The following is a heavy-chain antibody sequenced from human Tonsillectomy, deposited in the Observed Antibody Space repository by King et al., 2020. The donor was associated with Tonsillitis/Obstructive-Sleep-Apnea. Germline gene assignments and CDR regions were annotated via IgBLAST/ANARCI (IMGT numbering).Heavy chain of an antibody. CDR1: GFTFSDHY. D-gene: IGHD3-22*01. CDR3: AREAEGYDKGGYYYVGIDY. Sequence: VQLVESGGGLVQPGGSLRLSCAASGFTFSDHYMDWVRQAPGKGLEWVGRTRNKANSYTTEYAASVKSRFTISRDDSKNSLYLQMNSLKTEDTAVYYCAREAEGYDKGGYYYVGIDYWGQGTLVTVSS. V-gene: IGHV3-72*01. J-gene: IGHJ4*02. CDR2: TRNKANSYTT.